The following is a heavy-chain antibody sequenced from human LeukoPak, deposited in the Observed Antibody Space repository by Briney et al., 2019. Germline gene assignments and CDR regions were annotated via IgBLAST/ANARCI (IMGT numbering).Heavy chain of an antibody. V-gene: IGHV1-18*01. CDR3: ARHLEHCRNIICSNSAY. D-gene: IGHD2-2*01. J-gene: IGHJ4*02. Sequence: GASVKVSCKASGYTFTSYGISWVRQAPGQGLEWMGWISAYNGNTNYAQKLQGRVTMTTDTSKNTVYMDLRSLRSDDTAVYYCARHLEHCRNIICSNSAYWGQGTLVTVSS. CDR1: GYTFTSYG. CDR2: ISAYNGNT.